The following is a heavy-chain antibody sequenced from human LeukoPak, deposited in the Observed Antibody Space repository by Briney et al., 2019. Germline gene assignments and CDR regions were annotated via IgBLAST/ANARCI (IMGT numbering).Heavy chain of an antibody. Sequence: SETLSLTCAVYGGSFSGYYWSWIRQPPGKGLEWIGEINHSGSTSYNPSLKSRVTISVDTSKNQFSLKLSSVTAADTAVYYCARGLRIAARPGRPLRELKFDPWGQGTLVTVSS. CDR2: INHSGST. V-gene: IGHV4-34*01. D-gene: IGHD6-6*01. CDR1: GGSFSGYY. J-gene: IGHJ5*02. CDR3: ARGLRIAARPGRPLRELKFDP.